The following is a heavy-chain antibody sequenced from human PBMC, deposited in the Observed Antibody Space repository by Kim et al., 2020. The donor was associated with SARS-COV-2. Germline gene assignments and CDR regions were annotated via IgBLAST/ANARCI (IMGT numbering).Heavy chain of an antibody. D-gene: IGHD3-10*01. CDR1: GGSISSGSYY. Sequence: SETLSLTCTVSGGSISSGSYYWSWIRQPAGKGLEWIGRIYTSGSTNYNPSLKSRVTISVDTSKNQFSLKLSSVTAADTAVYYCARDVTMVRGSGPLGRLDNWFDPCGQGTLVTVSS. CDR3: ARDVTMVRGSGPLGRLDNWFDP. J-gene: IGHJ5*02. V-gene: IGHV4-61*02. CDR2: IYTSGST.